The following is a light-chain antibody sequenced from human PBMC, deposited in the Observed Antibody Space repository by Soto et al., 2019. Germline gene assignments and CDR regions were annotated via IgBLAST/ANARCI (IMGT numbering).Light chain of an antibody. CDR3: SSHTRSATLGV. Sequence: QSVLTQPASVSGSPGQSITISCTGTSTDVGGYNYVSWYQQHPGKAPKLMIYEVNNRPSGVSDRFSGSKSGNTASLTISGLQAEDEADYYCSSHTRSATLGVFGGGTKLTVL. V-gene: IGLV2-14*01. J-gene: IGLJ3*02. CDR1: STDVGGYNY. CDR2: EVN.